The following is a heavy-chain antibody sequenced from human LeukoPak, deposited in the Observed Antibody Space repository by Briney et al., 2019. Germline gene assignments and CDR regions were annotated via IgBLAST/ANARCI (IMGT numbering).Heavy chain of an antibody. V-gene: IGHV3-23*01. D-gene: IGHD6-13*01. J-gene: IGHJ5*02. CDR3: AKWQQLGLSPWFDP. Sequence: GSLRLSCAASGFTFSDYAMTWVRQAPGKGLEWVSAISGSGGSTYYADSVKGRFTISRDNSKNTLYLQMNSLRAEDTAVYYCAKWQQLGLSPWFDPWGQGTLVTVSS. CDR1: GFTFSDYA. CDR2: ISGSGGST.